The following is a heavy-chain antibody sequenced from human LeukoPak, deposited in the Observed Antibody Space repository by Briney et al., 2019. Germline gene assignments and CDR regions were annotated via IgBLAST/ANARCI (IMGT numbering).Heavy chain of an antibody. CDR2: IRYDGSNK. CDR3: AKAVTTEGKYFDD. D-gene: IGHD4-11*01. V-gene: IGHV3-30*02. J-gene: IGHJ4*02. CDR1: GFTFSSYG. Sequence: GGSLRLSCAASGFTFSSYGMHWVRQAPGKGLEWVAFIRYDGSNKYYADSVKGRFTISRDNSKNTLFLQLSSLRVEDTAVYYCAKAVTTEGKYFDDWGQGILVTVSS.